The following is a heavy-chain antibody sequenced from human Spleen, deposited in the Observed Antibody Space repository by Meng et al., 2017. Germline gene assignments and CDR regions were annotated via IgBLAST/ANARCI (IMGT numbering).Heavy chain of an antibody. CDR1: GFNFNNAW. J-gene: IGHJ4*02. Sequence: EGRLVESGGGLVKPGGSLRPSCTGSGFNFNNAWMTWVRQVPGKGLEWVGRIKSKPDGETTDYGAPVKGRFTISRDDSKNTVYLQMNSLKTEDTGVYFCTGHIDYWGQGTLVTVSS. CDR3: TGHIDY. CDR2: IKSKPDGETT. V-gene: IGHV3-15*05.